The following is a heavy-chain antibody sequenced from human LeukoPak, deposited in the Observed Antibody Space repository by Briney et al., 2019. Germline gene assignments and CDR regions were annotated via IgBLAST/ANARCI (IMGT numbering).Heavy chain of an antibody. J-gene: IGHJ4*02. CDR2: IRSNGHTT. CDR1: GFTFSNYA. CDR3: ARDRAPAGTADY. V-gene: IGHV3-23*01. Sequence: GGSLRLSCVASGFTFSNYAMSWVRQAPGKGLEWVSAIRSNGHTTYEADSVKGRFTISRDNSKNTLYLQMNSLRAEDTAVYYCARDRAPAGTADYWGQGTLVTVSS. D-gene: IGHD6-13*01.